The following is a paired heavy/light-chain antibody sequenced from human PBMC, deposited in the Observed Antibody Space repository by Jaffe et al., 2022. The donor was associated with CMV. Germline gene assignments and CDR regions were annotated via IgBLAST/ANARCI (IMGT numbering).Heavy chain of an antibody. CDR3: ARDLFPLVVVAALNYYYYGMDV. V-gene: IGHV3-21*01. J-gene: IGHJ6*02. CDR2: ISSSSSYI. Sequence: EVQLVESGGGLVKPGGSLRLSCAASGFTFSSYSMNWVRQAPGKGLEWVSSISSSSSYIYYADSVKGRFTISRDNAKNSLYLQMNSLRAEDTAVYYCARDLFPLVVVAALNYYYYGMDVWGQGTTVTVSS. CDR1: GFTFSSYS. D-gene: IGHD2-15*01.
Light chain of an antibody. V-gene: IGKV3-15*01. Sequence: EIVMTQSPATLSVSPGERATLSCRASQSVSSNLAWYQQKPGQAPRLLIYGASTRATGIPARFSGSGSGTEFTLTISSLQSEDFAVYYCQQSNTFGQGTKLEIK. CDR2: GAS. CDR3: QQSNT. J-gene: IGKJ2*01. CDR1: QSVSSN.